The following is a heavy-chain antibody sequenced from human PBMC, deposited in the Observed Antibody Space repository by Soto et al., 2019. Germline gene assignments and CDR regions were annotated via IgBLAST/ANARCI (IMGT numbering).Heavy chain of an antibody. CDR2: IDPKSGGT. CDR3: ARVSVDVPE. D-gene: IGHD5-12*01. V-gene: IGHV1-2*02. CDR1: GPTFIAYY. Sequence: QLVQSGAEVNKPGASLRVSCKTSGPTFIAYYIHWVRQAPGQGLAWMGWIDPKSGGTTYEQKFLGRVTMTRDTSINTAYLDLNRLTSDDTAVYYCARVSVDVPEWGQGTLITVSS. J-gene: IGHJ4*02.